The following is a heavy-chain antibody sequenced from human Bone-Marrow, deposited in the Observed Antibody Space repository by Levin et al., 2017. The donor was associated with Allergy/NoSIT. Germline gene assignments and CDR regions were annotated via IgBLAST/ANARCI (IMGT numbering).Heavy chain of an antibody. V-gene: IGHV4-34*01. CDR2: INHSGST. J-gene: IGHJ4*02. CDR1: GGSFSGYY. CDR3: TLGYCSGGSCSMYYFDY. D-gene: IGHD2-15*01. Sequence: SETLSLTCAVYGGSFSGYYWSWIRQPPGKGLEWIGEINHSGSTNYNPSLKSRVTISVDTSKNQFSLKLSSVTAADTAVYYCTLGYCSGGSCSMYYFDYWGQGTLVTVSS.